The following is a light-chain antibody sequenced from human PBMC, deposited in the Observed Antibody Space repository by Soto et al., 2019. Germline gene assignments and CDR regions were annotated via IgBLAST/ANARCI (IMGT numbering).Light chain of an antibody. CDR2: EDT. CDR1: SSDVGSYNL. V-gene: IGLV2-23*01. CDR3: CSYAGSHVL. Sequence: QSALTQPASVSGSPGQSITISCTGTSSDVGSYNLVSWYQQHPGKAPKLMIYEDTKRPSGVSGRFSGSKSGNTASLTISGLQAEDEADYYCCSYAGSHVLFGGGTKVTVL. J-gene: IGLJ2*01.